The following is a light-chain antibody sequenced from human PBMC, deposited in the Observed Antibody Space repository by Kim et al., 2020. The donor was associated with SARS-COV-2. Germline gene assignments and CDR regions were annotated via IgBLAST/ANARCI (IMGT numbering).Light chain of an antibody. Sequence: SVSPGERDTLSCRASQSVGNNLAWYQQNPGQAPRLLIYSASTRATDIPTRFSATGSGTEFTLTISSLQSEDFASYYCQQYFNWPYTFGQGTKLEI. V-gene: IGKV3-15*01. CDR2: SAS. CDR3: QQYFNWPYT. CDR1: QSVGNN. J-gene: IGKJ2*01.